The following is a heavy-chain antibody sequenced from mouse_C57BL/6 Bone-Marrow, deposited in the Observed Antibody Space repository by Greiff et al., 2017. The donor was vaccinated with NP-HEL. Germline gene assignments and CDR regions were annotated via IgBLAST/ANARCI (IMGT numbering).Heavy chain of an antibody. J-gene: IGHJ3*01. D-gene: IGHD1-1*01. CDR1: GYTFPDYY. Sequence: QLQQSGPVLVKPGASVKMSCKASGYTFPDYYMNWVKQSHGKSLEWIGVINPYNGGTSYNQKFKGKATLTVDKSSSTAYMELNSLTSEDSAVYYCARRDYGAWFAYWGQGTLVTVSA. CDR2: INPYNGGT. V-gene: IGHV1-19*01. CDR3: ARRDYGAWFAY.